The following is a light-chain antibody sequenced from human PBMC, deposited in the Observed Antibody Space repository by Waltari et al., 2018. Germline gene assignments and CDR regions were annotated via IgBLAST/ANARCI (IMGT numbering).Light chain of an antibody. V-gene: IGLV1-47*01. Sequence: QSVLTQPPSASGAPGQRVTISCSGSGSSVSWYQHHPGTAPQHHIYTNNQRPSGVPDRFAGARSGTSASLAISGLRSEGEGDYLWAAWDDTSSGPVFGGGTKVTV. CDR1: GSS. CDR3: AAWDDTSSGPV. CDR2: TNN. J-gene: IGLJ3*02.